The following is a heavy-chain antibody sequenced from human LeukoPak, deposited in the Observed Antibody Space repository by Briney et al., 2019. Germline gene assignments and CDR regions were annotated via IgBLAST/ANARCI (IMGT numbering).Heavy chain of an antibody. CDR1: GGSISSYY. J-gene: IGHJ4*02. Sequence: SETLSLTCTVSGGSISSYYWSWIRQPPGKGLEWIGYIYYSGSTNYNPSLKSRVTISVDTSKNQFSLKLSSVTAADTAVYYCARGPGDYDSSGYPDYWGQGTLVTVSS. CDR3: ARGPGDYDSSGYPDY. CDR2: IYYSGST. D-gene: IGHD3-22*01. V-gene: IGHV4-59*01.